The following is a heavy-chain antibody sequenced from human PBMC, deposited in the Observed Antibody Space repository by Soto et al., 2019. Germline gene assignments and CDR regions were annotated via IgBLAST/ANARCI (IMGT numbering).Heavy chain of an antibody. D-gene: IGHD6-6*01. CDR2: IIPIFTTT. V-gene: IGHV1-69*18. Sequence: QVQLVQSGSEVRRPGSSVKVSCKASGGSFSNSAIAWVRQAPGQGLEWLGMIIPIFTTTNYAQKFKDRLTITADGSTSTAYMELSGLKSEDTAVYFCARPSGLLGQFSALVDYWGKGTLVTVSS. CDR3: ARPSGLLGQFSALVDY. CDR1: GGSFSNSA. J-gene: IGHJ4*02.